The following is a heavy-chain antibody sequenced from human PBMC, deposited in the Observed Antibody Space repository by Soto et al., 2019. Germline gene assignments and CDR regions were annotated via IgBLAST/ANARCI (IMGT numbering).Heavy chain of an antibody. J-gene: IGHJ5*02. V-gene: IGHV4-31*03. CDR2: IYYSGST. CDR3: ARVAEGELDP. CDR1: GGSISSGGYY. Sequence: SETLSLTCTVSGGSISSGGYYWSWIRQHPGKGLEWIGYIYYSGSTYYNPSLKSRVTISVDTSKNQFSLKLSSVTAADTAVYYCARVAEGELDPWGQGTLVTVSS.